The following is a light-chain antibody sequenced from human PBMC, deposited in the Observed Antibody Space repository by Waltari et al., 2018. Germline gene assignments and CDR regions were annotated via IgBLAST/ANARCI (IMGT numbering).Light chain of an antibody. Sequence: EIVLTQSPATLSLSPGQRAALSCRASQDVNEYIAWYQQKPGQPPRLLIYDASKRATGIPDRFSGSGSGTDFTLTISSLEPEDFAVYYCQQRSNWPPIFTFGPGTKVDIK. V-gene: IGKV3-11*01. J-gene: IGKJ3*01. CDR1: QDVNEY. CDR2: DAS. CDR3: QQRSNWPPIFT.